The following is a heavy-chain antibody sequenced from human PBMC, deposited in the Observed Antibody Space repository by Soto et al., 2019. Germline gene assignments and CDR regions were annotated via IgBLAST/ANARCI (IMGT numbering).Heavy chain of an antibody. CDR1: GFTFDDYA. CDR3: VTEMGTNVHDSFER. J-gene: IGHJ3*02. CDR2: ISWNSGII. D-gene: IGHD1-1*01. V-gene: IGHV3-9*01. Sequence: EVQLAESGGGLVQPGRSLRLSCAASGFTFDDYAMHWVRQAPGKGLEWVSGISWNSGIIVYSDSVKGRFTISRDNAQNSVYLQMNSLRAEDTALYYCVTEMGTNVHDSFERWGQGTMVTVAS.